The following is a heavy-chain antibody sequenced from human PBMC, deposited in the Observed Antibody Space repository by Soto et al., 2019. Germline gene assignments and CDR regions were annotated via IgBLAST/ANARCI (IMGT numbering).Heavy chain of an antibody. Sequence: LRLSCAASGFTFSSYWMSWVRQAPGKGLEWVANIKQDGSEKYYVDSVKGRFTISRDNAKNSLYLQMNSLRAEDTAVYYCARECDYYDSSGCPFDPWGQGTLVTVSS. D-gene: IGHD3-22*01. CDR3: ARECDYYDSSGCPFDP. J-gene: IGHJ5*02. CDR2: IKQDGSEK. CDR1: GFTFSSYW. V-gene: IGHV3-7*01.